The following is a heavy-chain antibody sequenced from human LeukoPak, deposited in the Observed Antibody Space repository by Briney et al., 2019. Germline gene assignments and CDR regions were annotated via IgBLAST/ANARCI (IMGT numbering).Heavy chain of an antibody. CDR2: ISSSSSYT. CDR3: ARSSSITYYGMDV. CDR1: GFTFSDYY. J-gene: IGHJ6*02. V-gene: IGHV3-11*06. Sequence: KSGGSLRLSCAASGFTFSDYYMSWIRQAPGKGLEWVSYISSSSSYTNYADSVKGRFTISRDNAKNSLYLQMYSLRAEDTAVYYCARSSSITYYGMDVWSRGTTVTVSS. D-gene: IGHD2-2*01.